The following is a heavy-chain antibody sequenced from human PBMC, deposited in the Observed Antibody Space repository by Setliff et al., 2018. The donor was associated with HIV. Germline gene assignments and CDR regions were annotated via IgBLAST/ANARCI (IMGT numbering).Heavy chain of an antibody. CDR1: GFTFSSYS. J-gene: IGHJ3*02. Sequence: PGGSLRLSCAASGFTFSSYSFHWVRQAPGKGLEGVTVISHDGNNKFYADSVKGRFTISRDNSKDTVSLQMTSLTSDDAAMYYCARDRVEAERGAFDIWGQGTMVTVSS. D-gene: IGHD1-26*01. V-gene: IGHV3-30*01. CDR3: ARDRVEAERGAFDI. CDR2: ISHDGNNK.